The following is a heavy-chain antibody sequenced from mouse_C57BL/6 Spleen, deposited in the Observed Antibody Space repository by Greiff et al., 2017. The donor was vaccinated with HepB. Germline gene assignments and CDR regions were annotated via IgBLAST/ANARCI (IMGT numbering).Heavy chain of an antibody. J-gene: IGHJ4*01. CDR1: GYSITSGYY. D-gene: IGHD2-4*01. CDR3: AGYDYGDAMDY. CDR2: ISYDGSN. Sequence: EVKLQESGPGLVKPSQSLSLTCSVTGYSITSGYYWNWIRQFPGNKLEWMGYISYDGSNNYNPSLKNRISITRDTSKNQFFLKLNSVTTEDTATYYCAGYDYGDAMDYWGQGTSVTVSS. V-gene: IGHV3-6*01.